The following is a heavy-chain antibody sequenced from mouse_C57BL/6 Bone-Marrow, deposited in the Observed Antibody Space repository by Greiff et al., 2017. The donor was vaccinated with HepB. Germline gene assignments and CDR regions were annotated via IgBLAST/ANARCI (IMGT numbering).Heavy chain of an antibody. Sequence: EVNLVESGGGLVKPGGSLKLSCAASGFTFSSYAMSWVRQTPEKRLEWVATISDGGSYTYYPDNVKGRFTISRDNAKNNLYLQMSHLKSEDTAMYYCARELGDGYFDYWGQGTTLTVSS. V-gene: IGHV5-4*01. CDR3: ARELGDGYFDY. CDR2: ISDGGSYT. CDR1: GFTFSSYA. J-gene: IGHJ2*01. D-gene: IGHD3-1*01.